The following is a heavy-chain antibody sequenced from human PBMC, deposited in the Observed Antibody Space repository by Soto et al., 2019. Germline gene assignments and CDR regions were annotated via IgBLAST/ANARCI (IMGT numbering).Heavy chain of an antibody. J-gene: IGHJ4*02. CDR2: IRGSGGST. CDR1: GFTFSSYA. Sequence: GGSLRLSCAGSGFTFSSYAMSWVRQAPGKGREWVSAIRGSGGSTYYADSVKVRFTISIDNSKNTLYLQMNSLRAEDTAVYSCAKDPGKLRLGELSTVDYWGQGTLVT. V-gene: IGHV3-23*01. D-gene: IGHD3-16*02. CDR3: AKDPGKLRLGELSTVDY.